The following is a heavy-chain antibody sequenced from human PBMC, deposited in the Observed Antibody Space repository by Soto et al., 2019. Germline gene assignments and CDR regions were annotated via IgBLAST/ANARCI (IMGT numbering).Heavy chain of an antibody. J-gene: IGHJ4*02. CDR2: ISGSGGST. CDR1: GFTFSSYA. CDR3: GTPSGYRYYFDY. V-gene: IGHV3-23*01. D-gene: IGHD5-12*01. Sequence: GGSLRLSCAASGFTFSSYAMSWVRQAPGKGLEWVSAISGSGGSTYYADSVKGRFTISRDNSKNTLYLQMNSLRAEDTAVYYFGTPSGYRYYFDYWGQGTLVTVSS.